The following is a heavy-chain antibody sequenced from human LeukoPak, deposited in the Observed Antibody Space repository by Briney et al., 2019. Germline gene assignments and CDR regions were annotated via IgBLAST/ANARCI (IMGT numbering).Heavy chain of an antibody. V-gene: IGHV4-4*02. CDR1: GGSIGSSNW. CDR3: ARDPVQGSGRLGFDY. Sequence: PSGTLSLTCAVSGGSIGSSNWWSWVRQPPGKGLEWIGEIYHSGSTNYNPSLKSRVTISVDKSKNQFSLKLSSVTAADTAVYYCARDPVQGSGRLGFDYWGQGTLVTVSS. J-gene: IGHJ4*02. D-gene: IGHD3-10*01. CDR2: IYHSGST.